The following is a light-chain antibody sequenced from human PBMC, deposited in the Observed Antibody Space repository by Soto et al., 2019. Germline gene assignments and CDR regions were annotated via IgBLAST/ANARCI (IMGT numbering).Light chain of an antibody. V-gene: IGKV3D-7*01. Sequence: EIVLTQSPGTLSLSPGDKATLSCRASQNLGSGYLAWYQQKPGQAPRILIYGASTRATGIPPRFSGSGSGTEFTLTISSLQPDDFATYYCLQDYNYPPTFGGGTKVDIK. CDR1: QNLGSGY. CDR3: LQDYNYPPT. CDR2: GAS. J-gene: IGKJ4*01.